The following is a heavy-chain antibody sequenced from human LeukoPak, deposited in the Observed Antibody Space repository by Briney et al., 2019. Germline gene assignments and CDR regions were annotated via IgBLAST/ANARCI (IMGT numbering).Heavy chain of an antibody. CDR2: ISGSGSNT. Sequence: GGSLRLSCATSGFTFSSYAMSWVRQAPGMGLEWVSAISGSGSNTYYADSVKGRFTIARDNSKNTVYLQMNGLRAEDTAVYYCAREVYGGIDYWGQGTLVTVSS. CDR3: AREVYGGIDY. J-gene: IGHJ4*02. CDR1: GFTFSSYA. V-gene: IGHV3-23*01. D-gene: IGHD4-23*01.